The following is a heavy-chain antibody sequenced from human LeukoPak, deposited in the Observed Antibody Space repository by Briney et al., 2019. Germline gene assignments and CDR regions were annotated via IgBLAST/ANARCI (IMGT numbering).Heavy chain of an antibody. Sequence: SETLSLTCTVSGGSISSRGSYWSWIRQHPGKGLEWVGYIYYLGSIYYNPSLKSRVTISVDTSKNQFSLKLSSVTAADTAVYYCARYSGNYLFDYWGQGTLVTVSS. CDR2: IYYLGSI. V-gene: IGHV4-31*03. CDR3: ARYSGNYLFDY. J-gene: IGHJ4*02. D-gene: IGHD1-26*01. CDR1: GGSISSRGSY.